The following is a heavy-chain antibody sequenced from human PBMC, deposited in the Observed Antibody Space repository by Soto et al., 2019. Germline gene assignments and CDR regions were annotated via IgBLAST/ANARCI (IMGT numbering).Heavy chain of an antibody. CDR1: GFTFSSYW. D-gene: IGHD5-18*01. CDR3: ARDGRYSYGYY. J-gene: IGHJ4*02. V-gene: IGHV3-74*01. CDR2: INSDGSST. Sequence: GGSLRLSCAASGFTFSSYWMHWVRQAPGKGLVWVSRINSDGSSTSYADSVKGRFTISRNNAKNTLYLQMNSLRAEDTAVYYCARDGRYSYGYYWGQGTLVTVSS.